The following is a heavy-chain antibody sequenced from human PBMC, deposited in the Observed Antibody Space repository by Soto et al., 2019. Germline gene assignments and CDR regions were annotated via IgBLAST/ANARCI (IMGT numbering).Heavy chain of an antibody. CDR1: GGSISSSSYY. V-gene: IGHV4-39*01. D-gene: IGHD3-3*01. J-gene: IGHJ6*02. CDR2: IYYSGST. CDR3: ARASITIFGVLPPSGMDV. Sequence: QLQLQESGPGLVKPSETLSLTCTVSGGSISSSSYYWGWIRQPPGKGLEWIGSIYYSGSTYYNPSLKSRVTISVDTSKNQFSLKLSSVTAADTAVYYCARASITIFGVLPPSGMDVWGQGTTVTVSS.